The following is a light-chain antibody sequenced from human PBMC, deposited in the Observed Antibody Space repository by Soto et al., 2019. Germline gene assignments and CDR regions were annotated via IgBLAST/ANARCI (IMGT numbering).Light chain of an antibody. V-gene: IGLV2-14*01. CDR2: EVN. J-gene: IGLJ1*01. CDR1: SSDIGAYDY. CDR3: SSITTTSTHV. Sequence: QSALTQPASLSGSPGQSITISCTGTSSDIGAYDYVSWFQQHPGKAPKLMISEVNNRPSGVSNRFSGSKAGNTAYLTISGLQVEDEAEYCCSSITTTSTHVFGTGTKLTVL.